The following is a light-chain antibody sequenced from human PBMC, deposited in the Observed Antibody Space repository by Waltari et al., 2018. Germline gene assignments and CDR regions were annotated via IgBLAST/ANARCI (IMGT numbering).Light chain of an antibody. CDR3: AAWDDSLSGRV. Sequence: QSVLTQPPSASGTPGQRVTISCSGSSSNIGSNYVYWYQQLPGTAPKLLIYRNNQRPSGVPDRVSGSKSGTSASRAISGLRSEDEADYYCAAWDDSLSGRVFGGGTKLTVL. CDR2: RNN. V-gene: IGLV1-47*01. J-gene: IGLJ3*02. CDR1: SSNIGSNY.